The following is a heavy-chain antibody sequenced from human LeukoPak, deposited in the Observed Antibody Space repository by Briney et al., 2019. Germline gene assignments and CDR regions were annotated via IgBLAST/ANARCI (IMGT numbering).Heavy chain of an antibody. Sequence: SETLSLTCTVSGGSISSSSYYWGWIRQPPGKGLEWIGSIYYSGSTYYNPSLKSRVTISVDTSKNQFSLKLSSVTAADTAVYYCARQEVPANSGSYYLSGWGQGTLVTVSS. V-gene: IGHV4-39*01. D-gene: IGHD1-26*01. CDR1: GGSISSSSYY. CDR3: ARQEVPANSGSYYLSG. CDR2: IYYSGST. J-gene: IGHJ4*02.